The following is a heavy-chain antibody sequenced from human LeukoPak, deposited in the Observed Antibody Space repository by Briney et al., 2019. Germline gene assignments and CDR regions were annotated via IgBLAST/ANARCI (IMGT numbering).Heavy chain of an antibody. D-gene: IGHD3-22*01. Sequence: PGGSPRLSCAASGFTVTDAWMSWVRQAPGKGLEWVGFIRSKAHGGTTEYAASVKGRFTISRDDSKNIAYLQMNSLKTDDTAVYYCSRDNYYDSSVYSKYYFDYWGQGTLVTVSS. V-gene: IGHV3-49*04. J-gene: IGHJ4*02. CDR3: SRDNYYDSSVYSKYYFDY. CDR1: GFTVTDAW. CDR2: IRSKAHGGTT.